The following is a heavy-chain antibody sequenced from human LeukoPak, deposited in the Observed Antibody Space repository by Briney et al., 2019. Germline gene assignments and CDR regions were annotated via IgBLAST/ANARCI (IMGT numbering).Heavy chain of an antibody. Sequence: PGGSLRLSCAASGFTFSSYSMNWVRQVPGKGLEWVSYISSSSTYIYYADSVQGRFTISRDNAKNSLFLQMNSLRVEDMAIYYCTRVDYGSGFDYWGQGILVTVSS. J-gene: IGHJ4*02. CDR1: GFTFSSYS. V-gene: IGHV3-21*01. CDR3: TRVDYGSGFDY. D-gene: IGHD3-10*01. CDR2: ISSSSTYI.